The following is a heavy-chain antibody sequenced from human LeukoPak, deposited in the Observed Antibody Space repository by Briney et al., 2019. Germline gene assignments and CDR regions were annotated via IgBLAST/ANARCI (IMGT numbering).Heavy chain of an antibody. CDR2: INHSGST. CDR3: AREGNDYVWGSYRSFDY. Sequence: SETLSLTCSVDGGSFSGYYWSWIRQPPGKGLEWIGEINHSGSTNYNPSLKSRVTISVDTSKNQFSLKLSSVTAADTAVYYCAREGNDYVWGSYRSFDYWGQGTLVTVSS. J-gene: IGHJ4*02. D-gene: IGHD3-16*02. CDR1: GGSFSGYY. V-gene: IGHV4-34*01.